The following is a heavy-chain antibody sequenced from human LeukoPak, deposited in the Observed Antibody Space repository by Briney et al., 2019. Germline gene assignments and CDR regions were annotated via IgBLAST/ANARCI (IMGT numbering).Heavy chain of an antibody. CDR1: GFTFSSYW. J-gene: IGHJ3*02. Sequence: GGSLRLSCAASGFTFSSYWMSWVRQAPGKGLEWVANIKQDGSEKYYVDSVKGRFTISRDNGRSSLYLQMHSLRGEDTAVYYCARDGPDAFDIWGQGTMVTVSS. CDR2: IKQDGSEK. CDR3: ARDGPDAFDI. V-gene: IGHV3-7*01.